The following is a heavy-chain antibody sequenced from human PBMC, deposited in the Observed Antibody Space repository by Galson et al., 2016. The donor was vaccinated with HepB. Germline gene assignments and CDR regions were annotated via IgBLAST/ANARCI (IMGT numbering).Heavy chain of an antibody. CDR3: AKADAYCGGDCYPSFDY. D-gene: IGHD2-21*02. Sequence: SLRLSCAASGFSFSRYAMSWVRQAPGKGLEWVSIISNTGGRTYYADSVKGRFTISRDNSKNTLHLQMNSLSAEDTAVYYCAKADAYCGGDCYPSFDYWGQGTLVTVSS. V-gene: IGHV3-23*01. CDR1: GFSFSRYA. J-gene: IGHJ4*02. CDR2: ISNTGGRT.